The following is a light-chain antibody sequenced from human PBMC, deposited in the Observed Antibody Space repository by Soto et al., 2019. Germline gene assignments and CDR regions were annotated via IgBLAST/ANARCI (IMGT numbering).Light chain of an antibody. CDR3: QQYDNLPLT. J-gene: IGKJ4*01. CDR1: QGIKSD. V-gene: IGKV1-6*01. CDR2: AAS. Sequence: AIQMTQSPSSLSASVGDRVTITCRASQGIKSDVAWYQQKPGKAPKLLIYAASSLRSGVPPRFSGSGSGTDFTLTISSLQPEDSATYYCQQYDNLPLTFGGGTKVEIK.